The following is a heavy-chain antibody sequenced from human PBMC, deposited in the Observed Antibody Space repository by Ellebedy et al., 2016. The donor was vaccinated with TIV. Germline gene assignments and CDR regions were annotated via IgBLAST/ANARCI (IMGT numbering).Heavy chain of an antibody. CDR3: ARDRRAFRASMDV. V-gene: IGHV3-48*01. CDR1: GFTLSYYT. Sequence: GESLKISCAASGFTLSYYTLNWVRQAPGKGLEWLAYISTGTGRSTIYYADSVKGRFTISRDDAKNSVFLQMDSQRGEETAVYYCARDRRAFRASMDVWGQGTTVTVSS. J-gene: IGHJ6*02. D-gene: IGHD3-10*01. CDR2: ISTGTGRSTI.